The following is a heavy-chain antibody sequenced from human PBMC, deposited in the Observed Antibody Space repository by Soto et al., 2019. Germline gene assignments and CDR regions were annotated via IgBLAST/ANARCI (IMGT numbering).Heavy chain of an antibody. V-gene: IGHV4-31*03. J-gene: IGHJ5*02. Sequence: QVQLQQSGPGLVKPSETLALTCTVPAGSVTSDPYYWTWVRRRPGKGLEWIGYIYYTGSTYYSPYLRSRVSISRDTSKSQFSLRLTSVTAADTAVYYCAAQGGLESRYFYALFAWGQGTLVTVSS. D-gene: IGHD2-15*01. CDR2: IYYTGST. CDR3: AAQGGLESRYFYALFA. CDR1: AGSVTSDPYY.